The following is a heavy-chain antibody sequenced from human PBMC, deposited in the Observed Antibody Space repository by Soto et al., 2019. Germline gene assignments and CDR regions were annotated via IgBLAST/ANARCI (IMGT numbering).Heavy chain of an antibody. CDR1: GFTFSSYA. D-gene: IGHD1-26*01. V-gene: IGHV3-23*01. CDR3: AGKGVGATSYYYYYGRDV. J-gene: IGHJ6*02. CDR2: ISGSGGST. Sequence: PGGSLRLSCAASGFTFSSYAMSWVRQAPGKGLEWVSAISGSGGSTYYADSVKGRFTISRDNSKNTLYLQMNSLRAEDTAVYYCAGKGVGATSYYYYYGRDVWGQGPTVTVS.